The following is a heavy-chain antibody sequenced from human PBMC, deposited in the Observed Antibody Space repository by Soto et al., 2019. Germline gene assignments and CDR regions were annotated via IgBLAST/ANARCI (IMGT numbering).Heavy chain of an antibody. J-gene: IGHJ4*02. CDR1: GASIRNYY. Sequence: SETLSLTCSVSGASIRNYYWHWIRQPPGKGLEWIGYIYYTGSTNYNPSLKSRVTISLDTSRNQFSLKLSSVTAADTAVFYCAREYSNSPEAFDYWGQGALVTVSS. CDR3: AREYSNSPEAFDY. V-gene: IGHV4-59*01. D-gene: IGHD6-6*01. CDR2: IYYTGST.